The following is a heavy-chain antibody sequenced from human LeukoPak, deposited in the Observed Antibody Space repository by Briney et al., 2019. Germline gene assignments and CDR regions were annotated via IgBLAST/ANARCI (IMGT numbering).Heavy chain of an antibody. J-gene: IGHJ4*02. CDR1: GFTFSNYA. V-gene: IGHV3-23*01. CDR3: VRDLVIFEY. CDR2: ISGAGGST. Sequence: GGSLRLSCISSGFTFSNYAMTWVRQAPGKGLEWVSTISGAGGSTYYADSVEGRFTISRDNSKNTLSLQMNSLRAEDTAIYYCVRDLVIFEYWGQGTLVTVSS.